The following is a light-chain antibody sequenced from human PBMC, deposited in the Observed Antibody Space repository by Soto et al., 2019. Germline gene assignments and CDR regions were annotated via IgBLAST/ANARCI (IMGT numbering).Light chain of an antibody. CDR3: AAWDDSLNGDV. CDR2: SNS. Sequence: QSVLIQPPSASGTPGQRVTVSCSGGSSNIGSYTVNWYQQLPGAAPKLLIYSNSQRPSGVPDRFSASKSGTSASLAISGLQSEDEAEYYCAAWDDSLNGDVFVPGTKLTVL. V-gene: IGLV1-44*01. J-gene: IGLJ1*01. CDR1: SSNIGSYT.